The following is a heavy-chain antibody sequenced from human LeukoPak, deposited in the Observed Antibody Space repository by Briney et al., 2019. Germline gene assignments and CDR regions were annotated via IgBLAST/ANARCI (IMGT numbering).Heavy chain of an antibody. D-gene: IGHD6-13*01. Sequence: KSSETLSLTCTVSGYSISSGYYWGWIRQPPGKGLEWIGSIYHSGSTYYNPSLKSRVTISVDTSKNQFSLKLSSVTAADTAVYYCARVAGQQLVSHAFDIWGQGTMVTVSS. CDR3: ARVAGQQLVSHAFDI. J-gene: IGHJ3*02. V-gene: IGHV4-38-2*02. CDR1: GYSISSGYY. CDR2: IYHSGST.